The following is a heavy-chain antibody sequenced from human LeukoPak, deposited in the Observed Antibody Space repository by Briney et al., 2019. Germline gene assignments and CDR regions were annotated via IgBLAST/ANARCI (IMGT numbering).Heavy chain of an antibody. V-gene: IGHV3-48*01. CDR3: ARGGVDIVATITDY. CDR2: ISSSSGTI. CDR1: GFTFSSYE. Sequence: GGSLRLSCAASGFTFSSYEMNWVRQAPGKGLEWVSYISSSSGTIYYADSVKGRFTISRDNAKNSLYLQMNSLRAEDTAVYYCARGGVDIVATITDYWGQGTLVTVSS. J-gene: IGHJ4*02. D-gene: IGHD5-12*01.